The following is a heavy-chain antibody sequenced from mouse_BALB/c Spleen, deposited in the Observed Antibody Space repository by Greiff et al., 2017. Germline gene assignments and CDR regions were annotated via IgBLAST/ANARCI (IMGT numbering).Heavy chain of an antibody. V-gene: IGHV1S127*01. CDR2: IDPSDSET. D-gene: IGHD2-1*01. CDR3: TRETSYGNYPFDY. Sequence: VQLQESGPQLVRPGASVKISCKASGYSFTSYWMHWVKQRPGQGLEWIGMIDPSDSETRLNQKFKDKATLTVDKSSSTAYMQLSSPTSEDSAVYYCTRETSYGNYPFDYWGQGTTLTVSS. CDR1: GYSFTSYW. J-gene: IGHJ2*01.